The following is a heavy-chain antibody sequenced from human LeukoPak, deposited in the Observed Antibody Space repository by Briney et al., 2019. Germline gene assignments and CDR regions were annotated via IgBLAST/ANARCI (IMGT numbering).Heavy chain of an antibody. CDR2: SGSGGDT. CDR1: GFTFSDYY. Sequence: KPGGSLRLSCAASGFTFSDYYMSWIRQAPGKGLEWVSISGSGGDTYYADSVKGRFTISRDNSKNTLYLQMNSLRAEDTAVYYCAKARGATYGTYYFDYWGQGTLVTVSS. CDR3: AKARGATYGTYYFDY. V-gene: IGHV3-11*03. D-gene: IGHD4/OR15-4a*01. J-gene: IGHJ4*02.